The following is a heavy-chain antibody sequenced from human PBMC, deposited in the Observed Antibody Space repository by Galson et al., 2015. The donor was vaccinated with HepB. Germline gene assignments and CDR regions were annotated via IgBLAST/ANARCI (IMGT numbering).Heavy chain of an antibody. CDR3: AHIEYYYGSGSYYVDY. CDR2: IYWDDDK. D-gene: IGHD3-10*01. J-gene: IGHJ4*02. CDR1: GFSLSTSGVG. Sequence: PALVKPTQTLTLTCTFSGFSLSTSGVGVGWIRQPPGKALEWLALIYWDDDKRYSPSLKSGLTITKDTSKNQVVLTMTNMDPVDTATYYCAHIEYYYGSGSYYVDYWGQGTLVTVSS. V-gene: IGHV2-5*02.